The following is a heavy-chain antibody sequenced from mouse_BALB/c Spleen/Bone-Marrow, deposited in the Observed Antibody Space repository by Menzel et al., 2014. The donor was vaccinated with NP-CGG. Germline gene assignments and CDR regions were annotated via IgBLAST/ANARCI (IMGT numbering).Heavy chain of an antibody. CDR2: ISLYSGNT. CDR1: GYTFTDYG. Sequence: VQLQQSGPELVRPGVSVKISCKGSGYTFTDYGMHWVKQSHAKSLEWIGLISLYSGNTNYNQKFKDKATMTVDKSSSTAYMELARLTSEDSAIYYCARGDYRYDETMDYWGQVTSVTVSS. J-gene: IGHJ4*01. D-gene: IGHD2-14*01. CDR3: ARGDYRYDETMDY. V-gene: IGHV1-67*01.